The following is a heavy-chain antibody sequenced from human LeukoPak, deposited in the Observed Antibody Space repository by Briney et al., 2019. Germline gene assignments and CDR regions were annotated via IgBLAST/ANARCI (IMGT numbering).Heavy chain of an antibody. Sequence: GGSLRLSCAASGFTFSSFGMHWVRQAPGKGLEWVAFIRYDGAIKFYRDSVKGRFTISRDNTRNTLSLQMNGLRTEDTAVYYCAKSENDFWSGLYYFDYWGQGTLVTVSS. CDR3: AKSENDFWSGLYYFDY. CDR2: IRYDGAIK. J-gene: IGHJ4*02. CDR1: GFTFSSFG. V-gene: IGHV3-30*02. D-gene: IGHD3-3*01.